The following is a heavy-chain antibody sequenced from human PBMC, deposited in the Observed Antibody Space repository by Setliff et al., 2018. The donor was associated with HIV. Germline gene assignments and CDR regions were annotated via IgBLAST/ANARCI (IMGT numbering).Heavy chain of an antibody. V-gene: IGHV3-23*01. Sequence: PGGSLRLSCAANGFSFSSYAMNWVRQAPGKGLEWVATMSGSTGDTYYADSVKGRFTISRDNSKNTLSLQMNSLGAEDTAVYYCAGIIATPGTTWGQGTLVTVSS. J-gene: IGHJ1*01. CDR1: GFSFSSYA. CDR3: AGIIATPGTT. CDR2: MSGSTGDT. D-gene: IGHD6-13*01.